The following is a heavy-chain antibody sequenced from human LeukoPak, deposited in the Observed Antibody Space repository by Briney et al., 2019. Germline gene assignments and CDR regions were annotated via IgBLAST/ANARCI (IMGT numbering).Heavy chain of an antibody. CDR3: ATLSEDYDVLTGPPFDD. J-gene: IGHJ4*02. Sequence: SETLSLTCAIYGGSFSGYYWSWLRQPPGKGLEWIGDINHSGSTRCTPSLKSRVTISVDTSKNQFSLRLSSVTAADTAVYYCATLSEDYDVLTGPPFDDWGQGTLVTVSS. D-gene: IGHD3-9*01. V-gene: IGHV4-34*01. CDR1: GGSFSGYY. CDR2: INHSGST.